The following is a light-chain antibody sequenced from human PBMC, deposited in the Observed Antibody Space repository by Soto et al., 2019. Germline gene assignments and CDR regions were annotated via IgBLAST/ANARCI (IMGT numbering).Light chain of an antibody. V-gene: IGKV3-20*01. CDR3: QQYGSSPWT. J-gene: IGKJ1*01. CDR1: QTIRRNS. CDR2: GAS. Sequence: ETVLTQSPGTLSLSPGERATLSCRASQTIRRNSSAWYRQTPGQAPRLLIYGASNRATGIADRFSGSGSGTDFTLIISRLEPEDFALYYCQQYGSSPWTFGQGTKVEIK.